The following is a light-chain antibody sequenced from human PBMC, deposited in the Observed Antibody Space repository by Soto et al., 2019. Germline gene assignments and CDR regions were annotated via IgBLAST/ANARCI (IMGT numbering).Light chain of an antibody. J-gene: IGLJ1*01. Sequence: QSVLSQPPSASGIPGQTVIISCSGSRSDIGSNFVNWYQHLPGTAPKLLIYNSNQRPPGVPDRSSGSKSGTSASLAISGLQSEDEADYYCAAWDDSLTGPXFGTGTKVTV. CDR2: NSN. CDR1: RSDIGSNF. V-gene: IGLV1-44*01. CDR3: AAWDDSLTGPX.